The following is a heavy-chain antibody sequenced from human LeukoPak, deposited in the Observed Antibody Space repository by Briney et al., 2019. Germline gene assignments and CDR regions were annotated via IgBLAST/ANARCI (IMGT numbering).Heavy chain of an antibody. D-gene: IGHD1-26*01. CDR2: MNPNSGNT. J-gene: IGHJ4*02. V-gene: IGHV1-8*01. CDR3: ARGLRVGATTPRVDLGY. CDR1: GSTFTSYD. Sequence: ASVKVSCKASGSTFTSYDINWVRQATGQGLEWMGWMNPNSGNTGYAQKFQGRVTMTRNTSISTAYMELSSLRSEDTAVYYCARGLRVGATTPRVDLGYWGQGTLVTVSS.